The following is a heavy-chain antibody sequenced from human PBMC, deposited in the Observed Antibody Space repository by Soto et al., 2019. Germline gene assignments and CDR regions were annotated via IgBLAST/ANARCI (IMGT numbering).Heavy chain of an antibody. CDR2: IYWDDDK. CDR1: GFSLSTSGVG. D-gene: IGHD6-19*01. Sequence: QITLKESGPTLVKPTQTLTLTCTFSGFSLSTSGVGVGWIRQPPGKALEWLALIYWDDDKRYSPSLKSRLTITKDTSKNQVVLTMTNMDPVDTATYYCAHRRIAVAGTIFDYWGQGTLVPVSS. V-gene: IGHV2-5*02. J-gene: IGHJ4*02. CDR3: AHRRIAVAGTIFDY.